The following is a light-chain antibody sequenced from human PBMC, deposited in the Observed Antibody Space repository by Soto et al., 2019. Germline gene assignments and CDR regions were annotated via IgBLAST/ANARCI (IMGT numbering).Light chain of an antibody. V-gene: IGLV2-23*02. CDR3: YSFAGSATFV. CDR1: SSDIGGYNL. CDR2: EAT. Sequence: QLVLTQPASVSGSPGQSITISCTGTSSDIGGYNLVSWYQHHPGKAPKLLIYEATKRPSGVSDRFSGSRSGNTASLTISPLQSEDEADYSCYSFAGSATFVFGGGTKLTV. J-gene: IGLJ2*01.